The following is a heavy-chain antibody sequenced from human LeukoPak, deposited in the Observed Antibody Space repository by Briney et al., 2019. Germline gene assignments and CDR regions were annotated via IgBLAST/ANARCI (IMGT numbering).Heavy chain of an antibody. CDR2: IKQDGSEK. CDR3: ARRHGSGSYYKSVDY. J-gene: IGHJ4*02. V-gene: IGHV3-7*01. Sequence: GGSLRLSCAASGFTFSSYWMSWVRQAPGKGLEGVANIKQDGSEKYYVDSVKGRFTISRDNAKNSLYLQMNSLRAEDTAVYYCARRHGSGSYYKSVDYWGQGTLVTVSS. D-gene: IGHD3-10*01. CDR1: GFTFSSYW.